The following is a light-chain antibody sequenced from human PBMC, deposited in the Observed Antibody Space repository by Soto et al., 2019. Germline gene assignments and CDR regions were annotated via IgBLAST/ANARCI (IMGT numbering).Light chain of an antibody. CDR3: LQCQSYWT. CDR2: QAS. Sequence: DIQMTQSPSTLSASVGDRVSITCRASQSISRQLAWYQQKPGKAPNLLIYQASNLETGVPSRFTGSGSGTECVLKISSLQRDDLATYCCLQCQSYWTFGQRTKVEVK. V-gene: IGKV1-5*03. J-gene: IGKJ1*01. CDR1: QSISRQ.